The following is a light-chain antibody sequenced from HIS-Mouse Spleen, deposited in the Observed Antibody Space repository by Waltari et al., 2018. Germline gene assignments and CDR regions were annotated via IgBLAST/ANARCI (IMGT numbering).Light chain of an antibody. J-gene: IGLJ3*02. V-gene: IGLV2-18*01. CDR3: SLYTSSSTPWV. CDR2: EVS. Sequence: QSALTQPPSVSGSPGQSVTISCTGTSSDVGSYNRVSWYQQPPGTAPNLMIYEVSNRPSGVPDRFSGSKSGNTASLTISGLQAEDEADYYCSLYTSSSTPWVFGGGTKLTVL. CDR1: SSDVGSYNR.